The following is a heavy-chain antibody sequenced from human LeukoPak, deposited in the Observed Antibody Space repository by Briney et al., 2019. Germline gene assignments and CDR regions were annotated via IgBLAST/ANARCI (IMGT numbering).Heavy chain of an antibody. V-gene: IGHV3-49*04. CDR1: GFTFGDYA. CDR2: IRSKAYGGTT. J-gene: IGHJ6*03. D-gene: IGHD2-21*01. CDR3: TRANEGPGLIYYYYYMDV. Sequence: GGSLRLSCTASGFTFGDYAMSWVRQAPGKGLEWVGFIRSKAYGGTTEYAASVKGRFTISRDDSKSIAYLQMNSLKTEDTAVYYCTRANEGPGLIYYYYYMDVWGKGTTVTVSS.